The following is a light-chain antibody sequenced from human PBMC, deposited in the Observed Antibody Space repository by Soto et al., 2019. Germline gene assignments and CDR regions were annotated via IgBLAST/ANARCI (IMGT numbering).Light chain of an antibody. CDR2: YAS. Sequence: EMVMTQSPATLSVSPGERVTLSCRASESVHRNLAWYQQKPGPGPSLLIYYASTRATGVPARFTGSGSGTEFTLTISSLQSEDFGVYHCQHYSNWPPTFGPGTKVEIK. J-gene: IGKJ3*01. CDR1: ESVHRN. V-gene: IGKV3-15*01. CDR3: QHYSNWPPT.